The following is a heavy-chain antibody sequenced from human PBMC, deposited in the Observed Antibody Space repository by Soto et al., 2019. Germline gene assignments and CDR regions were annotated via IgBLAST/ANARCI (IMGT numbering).Heavy chain of an antibody. Sequence: PCGSMSRARGACGVTLNSSVWGLFRKPPGKGLEWIGEINHSGNTNYNPSLKSRVTMLVDTSKNQFSLSLSSVTAADTAVYFCANLIVLHSRNDPDYWRNGTLDTGSP. D-gene: IGHD2-8*01. J-gene: IGHJ4*01. CDR1: GVTLNSSV. CDR3: ANLIVLHSRNDPDY. CDR2: INHSGNT. V-gene: IGHV4-34*08.